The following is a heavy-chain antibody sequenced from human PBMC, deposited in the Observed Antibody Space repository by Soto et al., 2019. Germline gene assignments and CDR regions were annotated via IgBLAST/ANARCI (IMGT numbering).Heavy chain of an antibody. V-gene: IGHV3-48*01. CDR2: ISGGGNTM. CDR3: AIDLVVRPVVIRAHGMDV. Sequence: WGPLRLCWAAAGCPCSDYGVSWVRQAPGKGLEWLSYISGGGNTMYYADSVRGRFIISRDKTKNSLYLQMNSLRAEDTAVYYCAIDLVVRPVVIRAHGMDVWGQGTTVTVSS. J-gene: IGHJ6*02. D-gene: IGHD3-10*01. CDR1: GCPCSDYG.